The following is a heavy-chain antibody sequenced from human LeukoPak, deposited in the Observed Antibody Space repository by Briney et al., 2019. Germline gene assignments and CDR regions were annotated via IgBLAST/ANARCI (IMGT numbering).Heavy chain of an antibody. D-gene: IGHD6-19*01. CDR1: GYSISSSSYY. Sequence: SETLSLTCTVSGYSISSSSYYWGWIRQPPGKGLEWIGSIYYSGSTYYNPSLKSRLTISGDTSKNQFSLRLSSVTAADTAVYYCARHTEQWLVPYYFDYWGQGNLVTVSS. J-gene: IGHJ4*02. CDR3: ARHTEQWLVPYYFDY. CDR2: IYYSGST. V-gene: IGHV4-39*01.